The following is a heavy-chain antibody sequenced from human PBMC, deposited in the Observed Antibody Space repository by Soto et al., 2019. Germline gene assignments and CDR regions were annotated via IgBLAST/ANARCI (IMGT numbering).Heavy chain of an antibody. CDR2: IYHSGST. V-gene: IGHV4-30-2*01. Sequence: PSDSLSITCAVSGGSISSGGYSWSWIRQPPGKGLEWIGYIYHSGSTYYNPSLKSRVTISVDRSKNQFSLKLSSVTAADTAVYYCARNARGVPDFDYWGQGTLVTVSS. D-gene: IGHD3-10*01. CDR1: GGSISSGGYS. J-gene: IGHJ4*02. CDR3: ARNARGVPDFDY.